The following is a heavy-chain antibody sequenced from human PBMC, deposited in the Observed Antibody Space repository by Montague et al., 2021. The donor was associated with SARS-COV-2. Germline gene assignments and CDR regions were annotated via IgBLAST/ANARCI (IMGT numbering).Heavy chain of an antibody. D-gene: IGHD3-10*01. J-gene: IGHJ6*02. CDR2: ISYDGSNK. Sequence: SLRLFCAASGFTFSSYAMHWVRQAPGKGLEWVAVISYDGSNKYYADSVKGRFTISRDNSKNTLYLQMNSLRAEDTAVYYCARDFSFWVRGVYYYYGMDVWGQGTTVTVSS. V-gene: IGHV3-30*04. CDR3: ARDFSFWVRGVYYYYGMDV. CDR1: GFTFSSYA.